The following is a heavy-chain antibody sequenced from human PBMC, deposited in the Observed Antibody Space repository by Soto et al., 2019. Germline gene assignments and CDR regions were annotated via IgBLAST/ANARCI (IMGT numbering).Heavy chain of an antibody. J-gene: IGHJ4*02. D-gene: IGHD6-13*01. Sequence: QVQLQQWGAGLLKPSETLSLTCAVYGGSFSGYYWSWIRQPPGKGLEWIGEINHSGSTNYNPSLKSRLTISVDTSKNQFSLKLSSVTAADTAVYYCARGGDRYSSSRLDNHFDYWGQGTLVTVSS. CDR1: GGSFSGYY. CDR3: ARGGDRYSSSRLDNHFDY. V-gene: IGHV4-34*01. CDR2: INHSGST.